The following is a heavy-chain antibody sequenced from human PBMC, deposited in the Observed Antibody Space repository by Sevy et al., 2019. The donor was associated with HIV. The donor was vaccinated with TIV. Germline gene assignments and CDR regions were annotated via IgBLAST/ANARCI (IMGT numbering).Heavy chain of an antibody. CDR1: GGSISSYY. J-gene: IGHJ5*02. CDR2: IYYSGST. CDR3: ARDSTYCSSTSCYGEGFDP. V-gene: IGHV4-59*01. D-gene: IGHD2-2*01. Sequence: SETLSLTCTVSGGSISSYYWSWIRQPPGKGLEWIGYIYYSGSTNYNPSLKSRVTISVDTSKNQFSLKLSSVTAAETAVYYCARDSTYCSSTSCYGEGFDPWGQGTLVTVSS.